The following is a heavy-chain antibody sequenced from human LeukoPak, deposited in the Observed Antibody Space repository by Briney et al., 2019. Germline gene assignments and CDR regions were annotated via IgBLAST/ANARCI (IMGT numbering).Heavy chain of an antibody. D-gene: IGHD2-8*02. V-gene: IGHV3-53*04. J-gene: IGHJ4*02. CDR1: GGSFSGYY. CDR2: IYSGGST. CDR3: ARDTGGGVDY. Sequence: ETLSLTCAVYGGSFSGYYMSWVRQAPGKGLEWVSVIYSGGSTYYADSVKGRFTISRHNSKNTLYLQMNSLRAEDTAVYYCARDTGGGVDYWGQGTLVTVSS.